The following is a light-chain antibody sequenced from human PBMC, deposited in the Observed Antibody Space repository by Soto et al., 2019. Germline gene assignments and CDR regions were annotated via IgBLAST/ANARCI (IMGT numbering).Light chain of an antibody. CDR1: QSISSY. CDR3: QQSYSTPPT. Sequence: DIQLTQSPSFLSASVGYRFTITCRASQSISSYLNWYQQKPGKAPKLLIYAASSLQSGVPSRFSGSGSGTDFTLTISSLQPEDFATYYCQQSYSTPPTFGQGTTVDI. V-gene: IGKV1-39*01. J-gene: IGKJ1*01. CDR2: AAS.